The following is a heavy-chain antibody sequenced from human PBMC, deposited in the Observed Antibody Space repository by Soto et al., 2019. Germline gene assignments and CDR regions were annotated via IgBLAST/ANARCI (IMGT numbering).Heavy chain of an antibody. D-gene: IGHD3-22*01. CDR2: ISGSGVST. J-gene: IGHJ4*02. Sequence: GGSLRLSCAASGFTFSSYAMSWVRQAPEKGLEWVSAISGSGVSTYYADSVKGRFTISRDNSKNTLYLQMNSLRAEDTAVYYCAKSPGMYYYDSSGYYHYDYWGQGTLVTVSS. CDR3: AKSPGMYYYDSSGYYHYDY. CDR1: GFTFSSYA. V-gene: IGHV3-23*01.